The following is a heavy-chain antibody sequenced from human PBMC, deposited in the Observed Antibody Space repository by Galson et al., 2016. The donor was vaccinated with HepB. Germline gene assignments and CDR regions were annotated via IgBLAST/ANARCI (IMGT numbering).Heavy chain of an antibody. J-gene: IGHJ5*02. V-gene: IGHV4-34*01. CDR1: GGSFSDYY. Sequence: TLSLTCAVYGGSFSDYYWSWIRQPPGKGLEWIGEINHSGTINYNPSLKSRVTISVDTSKNQFSPNLGSVTAADTAVYYCARRTVVPTAGNWFDPWGQGTLVTVSS. CDR3: ARRTVVPTAGNWFDP. D-gene: IGHD2-2*01. CDR2: INHSGTI.